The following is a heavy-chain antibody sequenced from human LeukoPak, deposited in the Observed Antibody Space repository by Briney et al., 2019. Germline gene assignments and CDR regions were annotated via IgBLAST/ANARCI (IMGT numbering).Heavy chain of an antibody. CDR1: GFTFSSYS. CDR3: ARVGQDIVVVPASGYYYYYGMDV. J-gene: IGHJ6*02. CDR2: ISSSNSYI. D-gene: IGHD2-2*01. V-gene: IGHV3-21*04. Sequence: GGSLRLSCAASGFTFSSYSMNWVRQAPGKGLEWVSSISSSNSYIYYADSVKGRFTISRDNSKNTLYLQMNSLRSEDTAVYYCARVGQDIVVVPASGYYYYYGMDVWGQGTTVTVSS.